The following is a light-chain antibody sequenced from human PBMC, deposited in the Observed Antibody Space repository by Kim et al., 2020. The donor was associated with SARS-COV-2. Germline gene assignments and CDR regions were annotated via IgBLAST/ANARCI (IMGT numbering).Light chain of an antibody. V-gene: IGKV1-5*03. CDR3: QQYYSYKT. Sequence: DIQMTQLPSTLSASVGDRVTITCRASQGIGEWLAWYQQKPGKAPKLLIYKASRLESGVPSTFSGSGSGTEFTLTISCLQPDDFATYYCQQYYSYKTFGQGTKLEI. CDR1: QGIGEW. CDR2: KAS. J-gene: IGKJ1*01.